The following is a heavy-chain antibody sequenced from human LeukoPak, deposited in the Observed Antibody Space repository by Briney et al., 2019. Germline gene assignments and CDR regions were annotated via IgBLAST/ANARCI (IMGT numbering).Heavy chain of an antibody. V-gene: IGHV3-21*01. D-gene: IGHD6-6*01. CDR1: GFTFSGYS. CDR2: FGTRSTSI. CDR3: ARGPNSNWSGLDF. J-gene: IGHJ4*02. Sequence: GGSLRLSCTASGFTFSGYSMNWIRQAPGKGLEWVSSFGTRSTSIYHAGSVKGRFTVSRDNAKNTLYLQVNNPRAEDTAVYYCARGPNSNWSGLDFWGQGTLLTVSS.